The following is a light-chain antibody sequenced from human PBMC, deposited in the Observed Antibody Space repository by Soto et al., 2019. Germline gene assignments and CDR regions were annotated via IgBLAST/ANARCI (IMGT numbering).Light chain of an antibody. J-gene: IGKJ2*01. Sequence: EIVLTQSPGTLSLSPGESATLSCRASQSVSANYLAWYQQKPGQAPRLLIYGASNRATGIPDRFSGSGSGTDFTLTISRLEPEDFAVYYCQQYGSSPYTFGQGTRLAIK. CDR1: QSVSANY. CDR2: GAS. CDR3: QQYGSSPYT. V-gene: IGKV3-20*01.